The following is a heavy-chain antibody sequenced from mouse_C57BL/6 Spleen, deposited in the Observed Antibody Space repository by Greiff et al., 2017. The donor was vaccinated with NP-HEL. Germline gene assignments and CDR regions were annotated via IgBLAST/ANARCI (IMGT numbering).Heavy chain of an antibody. Sequence: EVQLQESGGGLVKPGGSLKLSCAASGFTFSSYAMSWVRQTPEKRLEWVATISDGGSYTYYLEHVKGRFTISRDNAKNNLYLQMSHLKSEDTAMYYCARSSTNWPFDYWGQGTTLTVSS. D-gene: IGHD4-1*02. CDR1: GFTFSSYA. CDR2: ISDGGSYT. V-gene: IGHV5-4*01. J-gene: IGHJ2*01. CDR3: ARSSTNWPFDY.